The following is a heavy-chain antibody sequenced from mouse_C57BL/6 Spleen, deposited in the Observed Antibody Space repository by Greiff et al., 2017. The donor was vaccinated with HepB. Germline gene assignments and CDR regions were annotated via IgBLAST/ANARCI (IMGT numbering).Heavy chain of an antibody. J-gene: IGHJ4*01. D-gene: IGHD1-1*01. CDR2: IYPGNSDT. CDR1: GYTFTSYW. CDR3: TRYGSSPHYAMDY. V-gene: IGHV1-5*01. Sequence: VQLQQSGTVLARPGASVKMSCKTSGYTFTSYWMHWVKQRPGQGLEWIGAIYPGNSDTSYNQKFKGKAKLTAVTSSSTAYMELSSLTNEDSAVYYCTRYGSSPHYAMDYWGQGTSVTVSS.